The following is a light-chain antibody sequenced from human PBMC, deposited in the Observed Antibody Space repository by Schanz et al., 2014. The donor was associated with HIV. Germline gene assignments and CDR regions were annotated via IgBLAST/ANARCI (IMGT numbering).Light chain of an antibody. CDR3: CSYTGSGTLV. CDR2: DVN. V-gene: IGLV2-14*03. CDR1: SSDIGAYNY. Sequence: QSVLIQPASVSGSPGQSITISCTGTSSDIGAYNYVSWYQQHPGKAPKLMIYDVNIRPSGVSNRFSGSKSGNTASLRISGLQAEDEADYYCCSYTGSGTLVFGGGTKLTVL. J-gene: IGLJ2*01.